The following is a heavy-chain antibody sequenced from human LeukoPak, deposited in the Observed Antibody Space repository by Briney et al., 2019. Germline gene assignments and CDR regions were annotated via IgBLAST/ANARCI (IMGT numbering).Heavy chain of an antibody. D-gene: IGHD2-15*01. V-gene: IGHV1-2*02. J-gene: IGHJ5*02. CDR1: GYTFTGYY. CDR3: ARVRYCSGGSCYRRIGWFDP. CDR2: INPNSGGT. Sequence: ASVKVSCKASGYTFTGYYMHWVRQAPGQGLEWMGWINPNSGGTNYAQKFQGRVTMTRDTSISTAYMELSRLRSDDTAVYYCARVRYCSGGSCYRRIGWFDPWGQGTLVTVSS.